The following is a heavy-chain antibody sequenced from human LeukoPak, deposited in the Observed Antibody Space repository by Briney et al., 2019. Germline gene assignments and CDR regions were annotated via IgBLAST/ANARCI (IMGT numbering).Heavy chain of an antibody. Sequence: QPGRSLTLPCAASGFNFNSYRMHWVRHAPGKGLEWVAVISYEGSNKYYADSVKGRFTISRDNSKNTLYLQLQSLRAEDTAVYYCAKTKGGTPMVRGVLGYFDYWGQGTLVTVSS. CDR3: AKTKGGTPMVRGVLGYFDY. CDR2: ISYEGSNK. J-gene: IGHJ4*02. D-gene: IGHD3-10*01. CDR1: GFNFNSYR. V-gene: IGHV3-30*18.